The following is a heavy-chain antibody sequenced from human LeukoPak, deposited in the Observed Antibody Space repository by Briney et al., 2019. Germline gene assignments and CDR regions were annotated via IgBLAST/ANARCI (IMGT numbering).Heavy chain of an antibody. D-gene: IGHD2-15*01. CDR1: EFTFRTYN. J-gene: IGHJ4*02. CDR3: ARGGDIVVAFTDY. V-gene: IGHV3-21*01. CDR2: ISSNSDSYT. Sequence: GGSLRLSCAASEFTFRTYNMHWVRQAPGKGLEWVSTISSNSDSYTYYADSVKGRFTISRDNAKNPLYLQMNSLRAEDTAVYYCARGGDIVVAFTDYWGQGTLVTVSS.